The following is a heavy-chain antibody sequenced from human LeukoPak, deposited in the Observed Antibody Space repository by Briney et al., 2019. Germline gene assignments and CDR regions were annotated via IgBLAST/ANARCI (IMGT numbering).Heavy chain of an antibody. J-gene: IGHJ4*02. CDR3: ARDSAVKGISSD. CDR2: ISGTSTYI. CDR1: GLSLSNYN. Sequence: GGSLRLSCAASGLSLSNYNMNWVRQAPGKGPEWVSSISGTSTYIYYADSVRGRFTISRDNAKNSLYLQMNSLRAEDTAVYYCARDSAVKGISSDWGQGTLVTVSS. V-gene: IGHV3-21*04. D-gene: IGHD6-13*01.